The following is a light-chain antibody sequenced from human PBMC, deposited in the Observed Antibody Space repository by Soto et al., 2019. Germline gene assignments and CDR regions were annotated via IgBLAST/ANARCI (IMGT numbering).Light chain of an antibody. J-gene: IGLJ3*02. CDR2: DNN. V-gene: IGLV1-51*01. CDR1: SSNIGNNY. Sequence: QSVLTQPPSLSAAPGQTVTISCSGGSSNIGNNYVSWYQQVAGTTPKLLIFDNNKRPSGIPDGFSGSKSGTSATLGIAGLQTGDAADYYCATGDSSLSAWLFGGGTQLTVL. CDR3: ATGDSSLSAWL.